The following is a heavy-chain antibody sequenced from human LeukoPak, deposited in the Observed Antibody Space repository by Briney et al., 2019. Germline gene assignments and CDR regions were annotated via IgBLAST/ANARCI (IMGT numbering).Heavy chain of an antibody. V-gene: IGHV4-39*07. J-gene: IGHJ4*02. CDR3: ARAWFHFDY. CDR1: GGSISSSSYY. D-gene: IGHD3-22*01. CDR2: IYYSGST. Sequence: PSETLSLTCTVSGGSISSSSYYWGWIRQPPGKGLEWIGSIYYSGSTYYNPSLKSRVTISVDTSKNQFSLKLSSVTAADTAVYYCARAWFHFDYWGQGTLVTVSS.